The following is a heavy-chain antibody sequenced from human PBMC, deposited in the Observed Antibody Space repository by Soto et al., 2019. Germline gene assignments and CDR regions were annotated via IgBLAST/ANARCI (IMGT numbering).Heavy chain of an antibody. CDR2: ISGSGGST. V-gene: IGHV3-23*01. D-gene: IGHD3-22*01. J-gene: IGHJ4*02. CDR1: GFTFSSYA. CDR3: AKHRRRITMIVVAFPSYFDY. Sequence: PGGSLRLSCAASGFTFSSYAMSWVRQAPGKGLEWVSAISGSGGSTYYADSVKGRFTISRDNSKNTLYLQMNSLRAEDPAVYYWAKHRRRITMIVVAFPSYFDYWGQGTRVTVSS.